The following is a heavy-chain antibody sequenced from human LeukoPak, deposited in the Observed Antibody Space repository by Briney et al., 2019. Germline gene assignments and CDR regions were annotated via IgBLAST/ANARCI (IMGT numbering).Heavy chain of an antibody. CDR3: AKDVVRITMVRGLYDY. V-gene: IGHV3-30*02. Sequence: GGSLRLSCAASGFTFSSYAMSWVRQAPGKGLEWVAFIRYDGSNKYYADSVKGRFTISRDNSKNTLYLQMNSLRAEDTAVYYCAKDVVRITMVRGLYDYWGQGTLVTVSS. CDR1: GFTFSSYA. CDR2: IRYDGSNK. J-gene: IGHJ4*02. D-gene: IGHD3-10*01.